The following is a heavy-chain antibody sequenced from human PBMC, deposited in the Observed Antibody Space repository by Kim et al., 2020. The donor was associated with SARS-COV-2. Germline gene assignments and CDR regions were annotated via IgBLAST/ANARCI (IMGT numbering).Heavy chain of an antibody. CDR3: ARDSPLLTA. Sequence: GGSLRLSCAASGFIFSSHAMTWVRQTPGRGLEWVAAVTPSTDGTYYADSVKGRFTISRDNSKNTLYLQINSLRVEDTAVYYCARDSPLLTAWGQGTLVTVSS. V-gene: IGHV3-23*01. J-gene: IGHJ4*02. CDR2: VTPSTDGT. D-gene: IGHD3-9*01. CDR1: GFIFSSHA.